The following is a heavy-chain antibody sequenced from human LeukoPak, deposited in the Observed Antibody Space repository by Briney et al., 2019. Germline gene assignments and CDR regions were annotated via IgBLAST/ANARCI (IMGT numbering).Heavy chain of an antibody. CDR1: GFTFSTYE. CDR3: VSRIAVAGKNDY. CDR2: ITRSGTTI. J-gene: IGHJ4*02. Sequence: PGGSLRLSCAASGFTFSTYEINWVRQAPGKGLERVSYITRSGTTIYYADFVKGRFTISRDNAKNSVYLQMNSLRAEDTAVYYCVSRIAVAGKNDYWGQGTLVTVSS. V-gene: IGHV3-48*03. D-gene: IGHD6-19*01.